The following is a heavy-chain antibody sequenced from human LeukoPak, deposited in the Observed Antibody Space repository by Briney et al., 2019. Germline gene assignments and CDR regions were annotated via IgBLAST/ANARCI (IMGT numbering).Heavy chain of an antibody. V-gene: IGHV3-74*03. D-gene: IGHD2-2*02. CDR3: ARCDSSSCYTGFDP. J-gene: IGHJ5*02. Sequence: GGSLRLSCAASEFTVRSYWMDWVRHAPGKGLVWVSRINSDGRSTTYADSGKGRFTISREKSKKSGYLQMNSLRAEDTAVYYCARCDSSSCYTGFDPWGQGTLVTVSS. CDR1: EFTVRSYW. CDR2: INSDGRST.